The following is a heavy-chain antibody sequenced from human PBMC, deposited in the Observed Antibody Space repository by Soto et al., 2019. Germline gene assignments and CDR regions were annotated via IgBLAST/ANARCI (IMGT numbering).Heavy chain of an antibody. Sequence: QVQLVQSGAEVKKPGASVKVSCKASGYTFTSYGISWVRQAPGQGLEWMGWISAYIGNTNYAQKLQGRVTMTTDTSTSTAYMELRSLRSDDTAVYYCASVGIEDFWSGYYPYGMDVWGQGTTVTVSS. D-gene: IGHD3-3*01. CDR3: ASVGIEDFWSGYYPYGMDV. J-gene: IGHJ6*02. CDR2: ISAYIGNT. V-gene: IGHV1-18*04. CDR1: GYTFTSYG.